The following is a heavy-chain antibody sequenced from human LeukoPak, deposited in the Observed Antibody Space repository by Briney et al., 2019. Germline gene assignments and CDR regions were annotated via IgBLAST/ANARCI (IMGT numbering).Heavy chain of an antibody. CDR3: AKDLIAAAGTDWFDP. CDR2: ISGSGGST. J-gene: IGHJ5*02. D-gene: IGHD6-13*01. Sequence: GSLRLSCAASGFTFSSYAMSWVRPAPGKGLEWVSAISGSGGSTYYADSVKGRFTISRDNSKNMLYLQMNSLRAEDTAVYYCAKDLIAAAGTDWFDPWGQGTLVTVSS. CDR1: GFTFSSYA. V-gene: IGHV3-23*01.